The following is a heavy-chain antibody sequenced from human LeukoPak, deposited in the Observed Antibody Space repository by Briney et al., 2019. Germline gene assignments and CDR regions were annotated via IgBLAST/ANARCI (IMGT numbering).Heavy chain of an antibody. D-gene: IGHD5-12*01. CDR2: INPNSGGT. J-gene: IGHJ4*02. CDR3: AREGSGYPY. CDR1: GYSFIGYY. V-gene: IGHV1-2*02. Sequence: ASVKVSCKASGYSFIGYYMHWVRQAPGQGLEWMGWINPNSGGTNYAQKFQGRVTMTRDTSISTAYMEVSRLTSDDTAVFYCAREGSGYPYWGQGTLSPSP.